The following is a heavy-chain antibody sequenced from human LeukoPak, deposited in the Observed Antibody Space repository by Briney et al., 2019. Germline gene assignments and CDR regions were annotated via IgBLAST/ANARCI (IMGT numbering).Heavy chain of an antibody. Sequence: ASVKISCKASGFKFTNCYFHWVRLPPGQGLEWMGIINPSGGTTTYEQKFQGNITMTRDTSTSTVYMEMTSLTSEDTAVYYCARSEYSKSIWFDPWGQGTLVTVSS. J-gene: IGHJ5*02. CDR3: ARSEYSKSIWFDP. CDR1: GFKFTNCY. CDR2: INPSGGTT. V-gene: IGHV1-46*01. D-gene: IGHD6-6*01.